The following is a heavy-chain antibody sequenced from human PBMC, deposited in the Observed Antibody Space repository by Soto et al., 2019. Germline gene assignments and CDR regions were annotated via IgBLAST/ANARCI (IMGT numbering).Heavy chain of an antibody. CDR3: ARAKDSSGSDDAFDI. CDR1: GYTFTSYG. CDR2: ISAYNGNT. D-gene: IGHD3-22*01. J-gene: IGHJ3*02. Sequence: ASLKVSCKASGYTFTSYGISWVRQAPGQGLEWMGWISAYNGNTNYAQKLQGRVTMTTDTSTSTAYMELRSLRSDDTAVYYCARAKDSSGSDDAFDIWGQGTMVTVSS. V-gene: IGHV1-18*01.